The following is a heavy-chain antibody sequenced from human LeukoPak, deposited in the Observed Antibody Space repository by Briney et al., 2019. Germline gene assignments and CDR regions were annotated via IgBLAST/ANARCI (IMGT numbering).Heavy chain of an antibody. D-gene: IGHD3-22*01. J-gene: IGHJ4*02. CDR3: ARDRGSYYDSSGGPSDY. V-gene: IGHV1-69*04. CDR2: IIPILGIA. CDR1: GGTFSSDA. Sequence: SVKVSCKASGGTFSSDAISWVRQAPGQGLEWMGKIIPILGIANYAQKFQGRVTITADKSTSTAYMELSSLRSEDTAVYYCARDRGSYYDSSGGPSDYWGQGTLVTVSS.